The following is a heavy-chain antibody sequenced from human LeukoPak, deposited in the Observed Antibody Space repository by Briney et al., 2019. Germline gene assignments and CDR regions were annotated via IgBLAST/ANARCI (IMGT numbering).Heavy chain of an antibody. CDR2: ITTNTANP. CDR3: ARVRLSSSWYDCFDY. J-gene: IGHJ4*02. CDR1: GYTFTNYA. D-gene: IGHD6-13*01. V-gene: IGHV7-4-1*02. Sequence: ASVKVSCKASGYTFTNYALNWLRQAPGQGLEWMGWITTNTANPSYAQGFTGRFVFSLDTSVSTAYLQISSLKAEDTAVYYCARVRLSSSWYDCFDYWGQGTLVTVSS.